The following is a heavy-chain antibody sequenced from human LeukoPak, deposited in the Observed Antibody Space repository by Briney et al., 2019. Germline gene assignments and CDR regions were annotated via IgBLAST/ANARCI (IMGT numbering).Heavy chain of an antibody. CDR3: ARVAAARTRWFDP. V-gene: IGHV4-39*01. D-gene: IGHD6-13*01. Sequence: AETLTLTCTVSGGSISSSTYYWGWIRQPPGKGLEWIGSIYYSGTTYYNPALKSRVTISIDTSKNQFSLKLSTVIAADTAVYYCARVAAARTRWFDPWGQGTLVTVSS. CDR1: GGSISSSTYY. J-gene: IGHJ5*02. CDR2: IYYSGTT.